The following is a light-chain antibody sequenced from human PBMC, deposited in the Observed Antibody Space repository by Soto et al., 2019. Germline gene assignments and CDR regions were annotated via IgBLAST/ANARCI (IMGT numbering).Light chain of an antibody. CDR1: QSVSSSY. Sequence: EIVLTQSPGTLSLSPGERATLSCRASQSVSSSYLAWYQQKPGQAPRLLIYGASSRATGIPDRFSGSGSGTDFTLTISRLEPEDFAVYYCQQYGGSPPTFGQGTKWISN. CDR3: QQYGGSPPT. CDR2: GAS. J-gene: IGKJ1*01. V-gene: IGKV3-20*01.